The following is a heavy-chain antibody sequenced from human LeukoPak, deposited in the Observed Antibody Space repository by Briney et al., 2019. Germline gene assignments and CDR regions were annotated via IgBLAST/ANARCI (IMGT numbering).Heavy chain of an antibody. J-gene: IGHJ6*02. D-gene: IGHD3-16*01. V-gene: IGHV3-7*03. CDR3: ARGGGLDV. CDR2: INHNGNVN. Sequence: GGSLRLSCAASGFTFSSYWMNWARQAPGKGLECVASINHNGNVNYDGDSVKGRFTISRDNAKNSLYLQMSNLRAEDTAVYFCARGGGLDVWGQGATVTVSS. CDR1: GFTFSSYW.